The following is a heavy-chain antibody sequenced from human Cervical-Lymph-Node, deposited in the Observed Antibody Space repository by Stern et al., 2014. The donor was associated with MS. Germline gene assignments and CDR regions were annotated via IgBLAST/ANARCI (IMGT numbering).Heavy chain of an antibody. CDR1: GGSVSSGSYY. J-gene: IGHJ3*02. V-gene: IGHV4-61*01. CDR2: IYYSGST. Sequence: QVQLQESGPGLVKPSETLSLTCTVSGGSVSSGSYYWSWIRQPPGKGLEWIGYIYYSGSTNYNPSLKSRVTISVDTSKNQFSLKLSSVTAADTAVYYCARKGGYNNAFDIWGQGTMVTVSS. CDR3: ARKGGYNNAFDI. D-gene: IGHD5-24*01.